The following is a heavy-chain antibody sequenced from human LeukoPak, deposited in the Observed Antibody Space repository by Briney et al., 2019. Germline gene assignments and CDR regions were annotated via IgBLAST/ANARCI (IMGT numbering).Heavy chain of an antibody. CDR1: GGSISSYF. D-gene: IGHD3-3*01. CDR2: IHIGGTT. Sequence: SETLSLTCSVSGGSISSYFWSWIRQPPGKGLEWIGRIHIGGTTTYKSSLQSRVTISIDTSKNQFSLRLNSVTAADTAIYYCVGLRFLQWTPTRIFDSWGQGTLVTVSS. V-gene: IGHV4-59*08. J-gene: IGHJ4*02. CDR3: VGLRFLQWTPTRIFDS.